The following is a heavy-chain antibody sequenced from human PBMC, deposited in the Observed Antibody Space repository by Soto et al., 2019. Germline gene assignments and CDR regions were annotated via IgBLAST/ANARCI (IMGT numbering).Heavy chain of an antibody. CDR2: INHSGST. Sequence: QVQLQQWGAGLLKPSETLSLTCAVYGGSFSGYYWSWIRQPPGKGLEWIGEINHSGSTNYNPSLKSRVTISVDTSKNQFSLKLSSVTAADTAVYYCARGRPPWNTHASGVADYYYYMDVWGKGTTVTVSS. J-gene: IGHJ6*03. V-gene: IGHV4-34*01. D-gene: IGHD1-1*01. CDR3: ARGRPPWNTHASGVADYYYYMDV. CDR1: GGSFSGYY.